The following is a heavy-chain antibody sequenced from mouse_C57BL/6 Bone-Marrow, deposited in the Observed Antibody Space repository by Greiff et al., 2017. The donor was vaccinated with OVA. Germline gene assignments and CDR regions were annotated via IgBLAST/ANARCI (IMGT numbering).Heavy chain of an antibody. D-gene: IGHD1-1*01. J-gene: IGHJ3*01. Sequence: VQLQQSGAELARPGASVKLSCKASGYTFTSYGISWVKQRTGQGLEWIGEIYPRSGNTYYNEKFKGKATLTADKSSSTAYMQLSSLTSEDSAVYFCARSDYGSSYRAYWGQGTLVTVSA. CDR3: ARSDYGSSYRAY. CDR2: IYPRSGNT. CDR1: GYTFTSYG. V-gene: IGHV1-81*01.